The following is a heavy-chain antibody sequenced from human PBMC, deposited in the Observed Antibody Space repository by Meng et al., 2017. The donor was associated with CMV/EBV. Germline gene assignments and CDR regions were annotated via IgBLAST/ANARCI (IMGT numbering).Heavy chain of an antibody. CDR1: GGTFSSYA. V-gene: IGHV1-69*05. CDR2: IIPIFGTA. J-gene: IGHJ3*02. CDR3: ARGYSSSWHVSAFDI. D-gene: IGHD6-13*01. Sequence: SVKVSCKASGGTFSSYAISWVRQAPGQGLEWMGGIIPIFGTANYAQKFQGRVTITTDESTSTAYMELSSLRSEDTAVYYCARGYSSSWHVSAFDIWGQGTMVTVSS.